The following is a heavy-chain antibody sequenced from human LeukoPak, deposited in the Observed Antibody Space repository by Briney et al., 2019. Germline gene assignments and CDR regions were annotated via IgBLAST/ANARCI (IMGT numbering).Heavy chain of an antibody. J-gene: IGHJ5*02. D-gene: IGHD2-15*01. CDR2: IYYSGST. CDR1: GGSISSGGYY. V-gene: IGHV4-61*08. Sequence: PSETLSLTCTVSGGSISSGGYYWSWIRQHPGKGLEWIGYIYYSGSTNYNPSLKSRVTISVDTSKNQFSLKLSSVTAADTAVYYCARRPDCSGGSCPGWFDPWGQGTLVTVSS. CDR3: ARRPDCSGGSCPGWFDP.